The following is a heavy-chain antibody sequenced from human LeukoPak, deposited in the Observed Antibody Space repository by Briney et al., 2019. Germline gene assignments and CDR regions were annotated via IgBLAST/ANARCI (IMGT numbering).Heavy chain of an antibody. CDR1: GFTFSSYS. CDR3: ARWAQADYYYYGMDV. Sequence: PGGSLRLSCAGSGFTFSSYSMNWVRQAPGKGLEWVSYISSSSSTIYYADSVKGRFTISRDNAKNSLYLQMNSLRAEDTAVYYCARWAQADYYYYGMDVWGQGTTVTVSS. V-gene: IGHV3-48*04. CDR2: ISSSSSTI. J-gene: IGHJ6*02.